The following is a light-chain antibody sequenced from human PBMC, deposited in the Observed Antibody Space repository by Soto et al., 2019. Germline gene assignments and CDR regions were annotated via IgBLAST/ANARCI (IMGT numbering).Light chain of an antibody. CDR3: QQYGNSRWT. CDR1: QSVSSSN. J-gene: IGKJ1*01. Sequence: EIVLTQSPGTLSLSPGERVTLSCRASQSVSSSNLAWYQQKPGQAPRLLISGASTRATGIPDRFSGSGSGTDFTLTISRLEPEDFAVYYCQQYGNSRWTFGQGTKVEIK. V-gene: IGKV3-20*01. CDR2: GAS.